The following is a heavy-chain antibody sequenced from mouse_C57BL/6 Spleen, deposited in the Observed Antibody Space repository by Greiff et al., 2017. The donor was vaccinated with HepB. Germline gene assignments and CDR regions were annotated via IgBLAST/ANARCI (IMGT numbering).Heavy chain of an antibody. CDR1: GYAFSSSW. D-gene: IGHD2-12*01. J-gene: IGHJ1*03. CDR2: IYPGDGDT. V-gene: IGHV1-82*01. Sequence: QVTLKVSGPELVKPGASVKISCKASGYAFSSSWMNWVKQRPGKGLEWIGRIYPGDGDTNYNGKFKGKATLTADKSSSTAYMQLSSLTSEDSAVYFCAREVTIDWYFDVWGTGTTVTVSS. CDR3: AREVTIDWYFDV.